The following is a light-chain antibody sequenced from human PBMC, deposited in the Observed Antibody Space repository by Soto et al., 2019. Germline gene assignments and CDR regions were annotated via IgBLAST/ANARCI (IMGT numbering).Light chain of an antibody. CDR1: QSITSY. CDR3: QQSYSTPPT. CDR2: AAS. J-gene: IGKJ1*01. Sequence: DIQMTQSPSSLSASVGDRVTITCRASQSITSYLNWYQQKPGKAPKLLIYAASSLQSVFPSRFSGSGSGTDFTLTISSLQHEDFATYYCQQSYSTPPTFGQGNKVEIK. V-gene: IGKV1-39*01.